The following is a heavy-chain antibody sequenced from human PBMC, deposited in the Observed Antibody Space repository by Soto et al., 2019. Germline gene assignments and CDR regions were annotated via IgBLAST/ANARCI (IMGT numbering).Heavy chain of an antibody. CDR1: GYSFTSYW. CDR3: ARHHLSGSYYYYGMDV. J-gene: IGHJ6*02. Sequence: PGESLKISCKGSGYSFTSYWISWVRQMPGKGLEWMGRIDPSDSYTNYSPSFQGHVTISADKSISTAYLQWSSLKASDTAMYYCARHHLSGSYYYYGMDVWGQGTTVTVSS. D-gene: IGHD5-12*01. CDR2: IDPSDSYT. V-gene: IGHV5-10-1*01.